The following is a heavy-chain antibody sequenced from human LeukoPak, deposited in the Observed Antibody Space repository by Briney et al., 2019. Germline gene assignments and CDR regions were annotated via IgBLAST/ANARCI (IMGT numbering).Heavy chain of an antibody. V-gene: IGHV3-23*01. Sequence: EGSLRLSCAASGFTFSSYAMSWVRQAPGKGLEWVSAISGSGGSTYYADSVKGRFTISRDNSKNTLYLQMNSLRAEDTAVYYCAKVGNYYDSSGYYYGYYFDYWGQGTLVTVSS. CDR2: ISGSGGST. J-gene: IGHJ4*02. CDR3: AKVGNYYDSSGYYYGYYFDY. D-gene: IGHD3-22*01. CDR1: GFTFSSYA.